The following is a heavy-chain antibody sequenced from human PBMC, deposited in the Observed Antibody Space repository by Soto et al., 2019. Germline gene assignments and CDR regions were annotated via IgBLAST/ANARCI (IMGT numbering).Heavy chain of an antibody. Sequence: GGSLRLSCAASGFTFSSYAMSWFRQAPGKGLEWVSAISGSGGSTYYADSVKGRFTISRDTSKNTLYLQMNSLRAEDTAVYYCAKSAYTQLLLPPFDYWGQGTLVTVSS. CDR3: AKSAYTQLLLPPFDY. CDR2: ISGSGGST. V-gene: IGHV3-23*01. J-gene: IGHJ4*02. CDR1: GFTFSSYA. D-gene: IGHD2-15*01.